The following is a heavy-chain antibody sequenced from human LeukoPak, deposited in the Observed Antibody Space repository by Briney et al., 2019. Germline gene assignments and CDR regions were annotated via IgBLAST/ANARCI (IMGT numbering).Heavy chain of an antibody. CDR1: GFTFSDYA. D-gene: IGHD2-2*01. Sequence: GGSLRLSCAASGFTFSDYAMNWVRQAPGKGLEWVSSISSGGGYISYADSVKGRFTVSRDNAKDSLFLQMRSLRDEDTAVYYCVRGPALYCTSSSCLDGVDWGQGTLVSVSS. V-gene: IGHV3-21*01. CDR3: VRGPALYCTSSSCLDGVD. CDR2: ISSGGGYI. J-gene: IGHJ4*02.